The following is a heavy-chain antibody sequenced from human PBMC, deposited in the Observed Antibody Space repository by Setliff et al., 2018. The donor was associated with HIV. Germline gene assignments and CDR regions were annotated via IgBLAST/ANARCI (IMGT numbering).Heavy chain of an antibody. Sequence: ASVKVSCKISGYIFSRYGVTWVRQAPGQGLEWMGSINPNTGGTNYAQKFQGRVTVTRDSPTRTAYMELKRLKSDDTAVYFCARDNRFDYNSGWPLDYWGQGTLVTVSS. CDR3: ARDNRFDYNSGWPLDY. CDR1: GYIFSRYG. V-gene: IGHV1-2*02. CDR2: INPNTGGT. D-gene: IGHD6-19*01. J-gene: IGHJ4*02.